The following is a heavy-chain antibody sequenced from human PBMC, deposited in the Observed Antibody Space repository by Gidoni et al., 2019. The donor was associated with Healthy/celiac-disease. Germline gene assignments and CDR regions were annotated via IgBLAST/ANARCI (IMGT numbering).Heavy chain of an antibody. V-gene: IGHV3-49*03. J-gene: IGHJ4*02. CDR3: TRGDSSSWWFDY. Sequence: EVQLVASGGGLVQPGRSLRLSCTASGFPFGDYAMSWFRQAPGKGLEWVGFILRKAYGGTTEYAASVKGRFTISRDDSKSIAYLQMNSLKTEDTAVYYCTRGDSSSWWFDYWGQGTLVTVSS. CDR1: GFPFGDYA. CDR2: ILRKAYGGTT. D-gene: IGHD6-13*01.